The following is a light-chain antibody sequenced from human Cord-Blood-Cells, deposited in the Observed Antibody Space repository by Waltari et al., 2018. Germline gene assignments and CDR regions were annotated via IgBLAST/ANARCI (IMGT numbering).Light chain of an antibody. CDR1: QDISNY. CDR3: QQYDNLPPGT. CDR2: EAS. Sequence: DIQMTQSPSSLSASVGDRVTITCQASQDISNYLNWYQQKPGKAPKLLIYEASNLETGVPSRFSGSGSGTDFTFTISSLQPEDIATYYCQQYDNLPPGTFGQGTKVEIK. J-gene: IGKJ1*01. V-gene: IGKV1-33*01.